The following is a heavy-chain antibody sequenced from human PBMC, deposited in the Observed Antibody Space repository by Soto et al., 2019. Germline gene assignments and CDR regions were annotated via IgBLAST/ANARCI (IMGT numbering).Heavy chain of an antibody. CDR3: ARDGHDYGDYVDWYFDL. V-gene: IGHV3-33*01. J-gene: IGHJ2*01. D-gene: IGHD4-17*01. CDR2: IWYDGSNK. Sequence: PGESLRLSCAASGFTFSSYGIHWVRQAPGKGLEWVAVIWYDGSNKYYADSVKGRFTISRDNSKNTLYLQMNSLRAEDTAVYYCARDGHDYGDYVDWYFDLWGRGTLVTVSS. CDR1: GFTFSSYG.